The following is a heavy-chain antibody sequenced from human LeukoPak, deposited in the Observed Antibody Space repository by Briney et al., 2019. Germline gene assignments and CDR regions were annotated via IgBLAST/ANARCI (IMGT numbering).Heavy chain of an antibody. CDR2: ISSSGSTI. Sequence: PGGSLRLSCAASGFTFSSYEMNWVRQAPGKGLEWVSYISSSGSTIYYADSVKGRFTISRDNAKNSLYLQMNSLRAEDTAVYYCARDGPDYGDYINFDYWGQGTLVTVSS. J-gene: IGHJ4*02. CDR3: ARDGPDYGDYINFDY. D-gene: IGHD4-17*01. V-gene: IGHV3-48*03. CDR1: GFTFSSYE.